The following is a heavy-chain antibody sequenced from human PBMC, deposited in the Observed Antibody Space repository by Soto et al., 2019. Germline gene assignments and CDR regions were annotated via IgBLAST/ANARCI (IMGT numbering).Heavy chain of an antibody. D-gene: IGHD5-12*01. Sequence: GASVKVSCKASGGTFSSYTIIWVRQAPGQGLEWMGRIIPILGIANYAQKFQGRVTITADKSTSTAYMELSSLRSEDTAVYYCARVDRGYSGYDYLSVANAPIYYYYYMDVWGKGTTVTVSS. J-gene: IGHJ6*03. CDR2: IIPILGIA. CDR1: GGTFSSYT. CDR3: ARVDRGYSGYDYLSVANAPIYYYYYMDV. V-gene: IGHV1-69*02.